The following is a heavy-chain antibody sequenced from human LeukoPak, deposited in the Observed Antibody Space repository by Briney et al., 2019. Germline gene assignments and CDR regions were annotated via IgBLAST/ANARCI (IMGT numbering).Heavy chain of an antibody. J-gene: IGHJ4*02. CDR1: GGSVTSGNYY. Sequence: SQTLSLTCTVSGGSVTSGNYYWNWIRQPAGKGLEWIGRIHTNGGDSYNPSLKSRVTISIDASKNQFSLKLSSVTAADTAVYYCAREPPGYWGQGILVTVSS. V-gene: IGHV4-61*02. CDR2: IHTNGGD. CDR3: AREPPGY.